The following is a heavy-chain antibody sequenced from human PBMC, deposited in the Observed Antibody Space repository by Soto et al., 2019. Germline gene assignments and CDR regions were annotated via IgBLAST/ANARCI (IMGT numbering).Heavy chain of an antibody. CDR1: GYTFSGFY. CDR2: INPNSGGT. V-gene: IGHV1-2*02. D-gene: IGHD6-19*01. Sequence: ASVKVSCKAPGYTFSGFYMHWVRQAPGQGLEWMGWINPNSGGTKSAEKFQGRVTMTRDTSISTAYMELSRLTSDDTAVYYCASAAVTGTAGLDFWGQGTLVTVSS. CDR3: ASAAVTGTAGLDF. J-gene: IGHJ4*02.